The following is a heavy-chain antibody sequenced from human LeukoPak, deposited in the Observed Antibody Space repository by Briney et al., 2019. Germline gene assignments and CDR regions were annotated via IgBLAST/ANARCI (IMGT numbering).Heavy chain of an antibody. V-gene: IGHV3-23*01. J-gene: IGHJ5*02. CDR2: TGSTGVST. Sequence: QPGGSLRLSCAASGFTFSSYAMNWVRQAPGKGLEWVSGTGSTGVSTFYADSVKGRFTISRDNSKNTLYLQMNSLRAEDTAVYYCAKDAYSSGWLNWFDPWGQGTLVTVSS. CDR3: AKDAYSSGWLNWFDP. D-gene: IGHD6-13*01. CDR1: GFTFSSYA.